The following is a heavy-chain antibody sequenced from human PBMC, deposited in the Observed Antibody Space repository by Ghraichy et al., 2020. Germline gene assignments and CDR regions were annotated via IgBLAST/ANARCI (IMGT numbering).Heavy chain of an antibody. CDR3: ARGHYGDYVGGWFDP. CDR2: INHSGST. V-gene: IGHV4-34*01. D-gene: IGHD4-17*01. Sequence: SETLSLTCAVYGGYFRGYYWSWIRQPPGKGLEWIGEINHSGSTNYNPSLKSRVTISVDTSKNQFSLKLSSVTAADTAVYYCARGHYGDYVGGWFDPWGQGTLVTVSS. J-gene: IGHJ5*02. CDR1: GGYFRGYY.